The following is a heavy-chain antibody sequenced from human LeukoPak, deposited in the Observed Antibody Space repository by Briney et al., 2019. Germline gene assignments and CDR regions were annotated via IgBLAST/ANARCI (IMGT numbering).Heavy chain of an antibody. CDR1: GFTFSSYG. V-gene: IGHV3-21*01. CDR2: ISSSSSYI. D-gene: IGHD3-3*01. J-gene: IGHJ5*02. CDR3: ARGRVGPDFWSGFDP. Sequence: GGSLRLSCAASGFTFSSYGMHWVRQAPGKGLEWVSSISSSSSYIYYADSVKGRFTISRDNAKNSLYLQMNSLRAEDTAVYYCARGRVGPDFWSGFDPWGQGTLVTVSS.